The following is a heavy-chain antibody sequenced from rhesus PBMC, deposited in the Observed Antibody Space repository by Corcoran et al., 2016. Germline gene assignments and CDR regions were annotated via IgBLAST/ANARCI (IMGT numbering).Heavy chain of an antibody. CDR3: TREDF. J-gene: IGHJ4*01. Sequence: EVQLVESGGGLVQPGGSLRLSCAASGFTFSNYWVNWVRQAQGKELEWVGFIKNRADGGTAAYAESVKGRFTISRDDSKNTLYLQMNSLKTEDTAVYYCTREDFWGQGVLVTVSS. V-gene: IGHV3-16*01. CDR2: IKNRADGGTA. CDR1: GFTFSNYW.